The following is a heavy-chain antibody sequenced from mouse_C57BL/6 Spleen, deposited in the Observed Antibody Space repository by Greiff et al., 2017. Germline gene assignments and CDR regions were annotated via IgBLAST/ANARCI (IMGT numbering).Heavy chain of an antibody. D-gene: IGHD1-1*01. V-gene: IGHV1-42*01. CDR2: INPSTGGT. CDR3: ARTSDYYGTPDY. CDR1: GYSFTGYY. Sequence: VQLQQSGPELVKPGASVKISCKASGYSFTGYYMNWVKQSPEKSLEWIGEINPSTGGTTYNQKFKAKATLTVDKSSSTAYMQLKSLTSEDSAVYYCARTSDYYGTPDYWGQGTTLTVSS. J-gene: IGHJ2*01.